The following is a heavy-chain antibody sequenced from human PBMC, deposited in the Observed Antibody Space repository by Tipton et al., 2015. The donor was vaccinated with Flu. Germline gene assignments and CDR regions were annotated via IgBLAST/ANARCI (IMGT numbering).Heavy chain of an antibody. CDR3: AKDITIFQRAFDI. CDR2: ISWSGGTI. D-gene: IGHD3-3*01. Sequence: SLRLSCAASGFTFDDYSMYWVRQAPGKGLEWVSFISWSGGTIVYADSVKGRFTISRDNAKNSLYLQMNSLRPDDTALYYCAKDITIFQRAFDIWGQGTMVTVSS. CDR1: GFTFDDYS. J-gene: IGHJ3*02. V-gene: IGHV3-9*01.